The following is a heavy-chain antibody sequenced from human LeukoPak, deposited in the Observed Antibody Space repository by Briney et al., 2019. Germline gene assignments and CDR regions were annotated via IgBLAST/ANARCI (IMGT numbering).Heavy chain of an antibody. D-gene: IGHD1-26*01. J-gene: IGHJ4*02. Sequence: GGSLRLSCAASGFTFTSYWISWVRQAPGKGLEWVAGISTGAGNSYFADSVKGRFTISRDNSKNTLLLQMDSLRAEDTAAYYCAKILITTGSFQDHWGQGTPVTVSS. CDR1: GFTFTSYW. CDR2: ISTGAGNS. V-gene: IGHV3-23*01. CDR3: AKILITTGSFQDH.